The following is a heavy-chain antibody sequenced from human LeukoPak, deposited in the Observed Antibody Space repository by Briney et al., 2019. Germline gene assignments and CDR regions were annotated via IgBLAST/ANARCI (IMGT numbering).Heavy chain of an antibody. CDR1: GGSISSYY. CDR2: IYYSGST. CDR3: ARDGDYGDFDY. J-gene: IGHJ4*02. D-gene: IGHD4-17*01. Sequence: SETLSLTCTVSGGSISSYYWSWIRQPPGKGLEWIGYIYYSGSTNYNPSLKSRVTISVDTSKNQFSLKLSSVTAADTAVYYCARDGDYGDFDYWDQGTLVTVSS. V-gene: IGHV4-59*01.